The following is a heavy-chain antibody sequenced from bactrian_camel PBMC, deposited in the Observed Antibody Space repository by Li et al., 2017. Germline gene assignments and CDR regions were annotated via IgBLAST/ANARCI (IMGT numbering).Heavy chain of an antibody. J-gene: IGHJ6*01. CDR3: AKDFYNEFELPAFFFAY. Sequence: HVQLVESGGGSVQSGGSLRLSCVASGYTYNGYCKGWYRQTPGKERVVVSTILSDGTTYYADSVKGRSTISQDNAKDTVYLQMNSLKTEDTAIYYCAKDFYNEFELPAFFFAYWGQGTQVTVS. CDR2: ILSDGTT. CDR1: GYTYNGYC. V-gene: IGHV3S53*01. D-gene: IGHD4*01.